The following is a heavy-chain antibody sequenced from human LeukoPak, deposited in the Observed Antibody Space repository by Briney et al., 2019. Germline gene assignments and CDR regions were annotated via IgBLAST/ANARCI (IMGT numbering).Heavy chain of an antibody. J-gene: IGHJ5*02. V-gene: IGHV4-59*08. D-gene: IGHD6-13*01. CDR1: GGSISSYY. Sequence: SETLSLTCTVSGGSISSYYWSWIRQPPGKGLEWIGYIYYSGSTNYNPSLKSRVTISVDTSKNQFSLKLSSVTAADTAVYYCARRVGSSSWFWFDPWGQGTLVTASS. CDR2: IYYSGST. CDR3: ARRVGSSSWFWFDP.